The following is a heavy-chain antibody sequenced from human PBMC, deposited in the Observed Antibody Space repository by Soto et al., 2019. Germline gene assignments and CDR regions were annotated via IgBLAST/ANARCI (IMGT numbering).Heavy chain of an antibody. D-gene: IGHD3-3*01. CDR3: ARLGSGYRHPDPHDAFDI. CDR1: GYSFTSYW. V-gene: IGHV5-51*01. J-gene: IGHJ3*02. CDR2: IYPGDSDT. Sequence: GESLKISCKGSGYSFTSYWIGWVRQMPGKGLEWMGIIYPGDSDTRYSPSFQGQVTISADKSISTAYLQWSSLKASDTAMYYCARLGSGYRHPDPHDAFDIWGQGTMVTVSS.